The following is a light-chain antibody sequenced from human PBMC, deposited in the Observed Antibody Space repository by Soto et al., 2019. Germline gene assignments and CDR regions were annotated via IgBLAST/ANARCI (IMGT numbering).Light chain of an antibody. CDR1: QGISNF. J-gene: IGKJ3*01. CDR2: DAS. Sequence: DIQMTQSPSSLSSSVGERVTLTCRASQGISNFLVWYQQKPGQAPKLLIYDASTWPTGVPARFSGSGSGTDFTLTISSLQPEDFATYYCQQHNNWPITFGPGTKLEIK. V-gene: IGKV1-27*01. CDR3: QQHNNWPIT.